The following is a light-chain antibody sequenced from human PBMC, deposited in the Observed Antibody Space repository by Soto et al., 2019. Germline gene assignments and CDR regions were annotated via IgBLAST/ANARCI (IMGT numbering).Light chain of an antibody. V-gene: IGLV2-14*01. CDR3: SSYTSSSTYV. CDR1: SSDVGGYNY. Sequence: QSALTQAASVSGSPGQSITTSCTGTSSDVGGYNYVSWYQQHPGKAPKLMIYDVSNRPSGVSNRFSGSKSGNTASLTISGLQAEDEADYYCSSYTSSSTYVFGTGT. J-gene: IGLJ1*01. CDR2: DVS.